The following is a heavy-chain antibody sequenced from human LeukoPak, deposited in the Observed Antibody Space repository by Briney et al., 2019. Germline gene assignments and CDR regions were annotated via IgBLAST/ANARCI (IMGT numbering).Heavy chain of an antibody. Sequence: GGSLRLSCAGSGFAFSNAWINWVRQAPGKGLEWVGRIKSKTDGGTTDYAAPVKGRFTVSRDDSKNTLYLQMNSLKTEDTAVYYCTTATAKSGSSWGGFDYWGRGTLVTVSS. CDR3: TTATAKSGSSWGGFDY. V-gene: IGHV3-15*01. D-gene: IGHD1-26*01. J-gene: IGHJ4*02. CDR1: GFAFSNAW. CDR2: IKSKTDGGTT.